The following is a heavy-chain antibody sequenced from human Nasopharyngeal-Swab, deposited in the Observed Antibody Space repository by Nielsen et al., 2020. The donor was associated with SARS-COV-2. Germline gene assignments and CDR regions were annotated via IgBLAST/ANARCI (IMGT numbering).Heavy chain of an antibody. CDR1: GYTFTG. D-gene: IGHD2-2*01. J-gene: IGHJ4*02. Sequence: ASVKVSCKASGYTFTGWVRQAPGKGLEWMGGFDPEDGETIYAQKFQGRVTMTEDTSTDTAYMELSSLRSEDTAVHYCATDAQNSVDWGQGTPVTVSS. CDR2: FDPEDGET. CDR3: ATDAQNSVD. V-gene: IGHV1-24*01.